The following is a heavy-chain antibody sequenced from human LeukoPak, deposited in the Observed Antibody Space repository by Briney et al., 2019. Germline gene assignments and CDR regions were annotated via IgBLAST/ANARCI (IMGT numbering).Heavy chain of an antibody. J-gene: IGHJ4*02. CDR1: GFTFSNYW. V-gene: IGHV3-74*01. CDR3: ARDESGSVDFDY. Sequence: GGSLRLSCVASGFTFSNYWMHWVRQAPGKGLVWVSRITSDGSGTVNADSVKGRFTISRDNTKNILYLQMNSLRADDTALYYCARDESGSVDFDYWGQGTLVTVS. D-gene: IGHD2-21*01. CDR2: ITSDGSGT.